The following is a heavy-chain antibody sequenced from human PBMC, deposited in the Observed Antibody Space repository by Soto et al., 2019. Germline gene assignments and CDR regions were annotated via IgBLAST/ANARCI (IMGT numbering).Heavy chain of an antibody. CDR2: IYYSGST. CDR3: ARGGGTSIVVVVAAATGLDAFDI. D-gene: IGHD2-15*01. V-gene: IGHV4-59*12. J-gene: IGHJ3*02. Sequence: SEILSLTCTVSGGSISSYYWSWIRQPPGKGLEWIGYIYYSGSTNYNPSLKSRVTISVDTSKNQFSLKLSSVTAAAPAEYNCARGGGTSIVVVVAAATGLDAFDIWGQGAMVTVSS. CDR1: GGSISSYY.